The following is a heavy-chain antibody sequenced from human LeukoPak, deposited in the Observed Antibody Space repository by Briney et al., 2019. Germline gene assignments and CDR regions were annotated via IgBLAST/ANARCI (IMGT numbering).Heavy chain of an antibody. CDR3: ARSSPSAV. CDR1: GGSFSGYY. D-gene: IGHD1-26*01. Sequence: SETLSLTCAVYGGSFSGYYWSWIRQPPGKGLEWIGEINHSGSTNYNPSLKSRVTISVDTSKNQFSLKLSSVTAADTAVYYCARSSPSAVWGQGTLVTVSS. J-gene: IGHJ4*02. V-gene: IGHV4-34*01. CDR2: INHSGST.